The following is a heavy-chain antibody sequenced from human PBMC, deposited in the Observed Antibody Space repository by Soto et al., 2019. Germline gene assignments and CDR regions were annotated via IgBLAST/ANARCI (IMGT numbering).Heavy chain of an antibody. Sequence: ASVKVSCKASGYTFSGYYMHWVRQAPGQGLEWMGWINPNSGGTNYAQKFQGWVTMTRDTSISTAYMELSRLRSDDTAVYYCARASFRGGSPSPYWGQGTLVNVSS. V-gene: IGHV1-2*04. J-gene: IGHJ4*02. CDR2: INPNSGGT. CDR3: ARASFRGGSPSPY. D-gene: IGHD3-10*01. CDR1: GYTFSGYY.